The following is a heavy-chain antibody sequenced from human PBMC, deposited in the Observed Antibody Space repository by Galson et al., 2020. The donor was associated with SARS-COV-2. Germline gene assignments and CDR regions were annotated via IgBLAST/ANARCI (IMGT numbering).Heavy chain of an antibody. D-gene: IGHD3-22*01. CDR3: ARPLPYYDSSGFYY. V-gene: IGHV1-2*02. J-gene: IGHJ4*02. CDR1: GYTFSGYY. CDR2: INPNSGGT. Sequence: ASVKVSCKAAGYTFSGYYLHWVRQAPGQGLEWMGWINPNSGGTNNAQKFQGRVTMTRETSISTAYMELSSLRSDDTAVYYCARPLPYYDSSGFYYWGQGTLVTVSS.